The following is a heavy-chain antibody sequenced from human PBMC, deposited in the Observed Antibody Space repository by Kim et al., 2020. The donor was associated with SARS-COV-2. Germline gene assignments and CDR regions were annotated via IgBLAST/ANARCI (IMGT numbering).Heavy chain of an antibody. V-gene: IGHV1-2*02. Sequence: ASVKVSCKASGYTFTGYYMHWVRQAPVQGLEWMGWINPNSGGTNYAQKFQGRVTMTRDTSISTAYMELSRLRSDDTAVYYCAREGITIFGVAQNYYMDVWGKGTTVTVSS. CDR1: GYTFTGYY. J-gene: IGHJ6*03. D-gene: IGHD3-3*01. CDR3: AREGITIFGVAQNYYMDV. CDR2: INPNSGGT.